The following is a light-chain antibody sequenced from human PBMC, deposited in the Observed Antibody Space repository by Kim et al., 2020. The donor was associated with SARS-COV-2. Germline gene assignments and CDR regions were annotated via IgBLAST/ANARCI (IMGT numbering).Light chain of an antibody. J-gene: IGLJ2*01. CDR1: NMGSKN. V-gene: IGLV3-9*01. CDR2: RDT. Sequence: ALGQTARITCGGNNMGSKNVHWYQQKPGQAPVLVIYRDTNRPSGIPERFSGSNSGNTATLTISRAQAGDEADYYCQVWDSSTADVVFGGGTQLTVL. CDR3: QVWDSSTADVV.